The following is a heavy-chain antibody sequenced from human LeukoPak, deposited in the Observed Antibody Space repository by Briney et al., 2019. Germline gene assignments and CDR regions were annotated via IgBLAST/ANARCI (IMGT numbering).Heavy chain of an antibody. D-gene: IGHD5-18*01. CDR3: AREDLYTYGRIDI. CDR2: IYSSGST. Sequence: PSETLSLTCTVSGGSISTCYWSWIRQPAGKGLEWIGRIYSSGSTNYNPSLKSRVTMSIATSKNQFSLKLSSVTAADTAVYYCAREDLYTYGRIDIWGLGTMVTVSS. J-gene: IGHJ3*02. V-gene: IGHV4-4*07. CDR1: GGSISTCY.